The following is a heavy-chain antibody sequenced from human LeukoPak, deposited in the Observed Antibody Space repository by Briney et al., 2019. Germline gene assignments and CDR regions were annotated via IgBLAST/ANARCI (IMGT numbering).Heavy chain of an antibody. V-gene: IGHV1-18*01. CDR1: GYTFTSYG. D-gene: IGHD2-15*01. CDR3: ARGHSTHTRPGFGPDFDY. Sequence: GASVKVSRKASGYTFTSYGISWVRQAPGQGLEWMGWISAYNGNTNYAQKLQGRVTMTTDTSTSTAYMELSSLRSEDTAVYYCARGHSTHTRPGFGPDFDYWGQGTLVTVSS. J-gene: IGHJ4*02. CDR2: ISAYNGNT.